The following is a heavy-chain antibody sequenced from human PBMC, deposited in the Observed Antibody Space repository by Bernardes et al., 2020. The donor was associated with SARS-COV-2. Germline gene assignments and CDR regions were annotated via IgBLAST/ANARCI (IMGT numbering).Heavy chain of an antibody. J-gene: IGHJ4*02. CDR1: GFTFSSDW. V-gene: IGHV3-74*01. Sequence: GGSLRLSCAASGFTFSSDWMNWVRQAPGKGPEWVSLMSSDGTRIDYADSVKGRFTISRDNAKNTLYLQMHSLRVDDTALYYCVRDMYGSNDYWGRGTLVTVSS. D-gene: IGHD2-8*01. CDR2: MSSDGTRI. CDR3: VRDMYGSNDY.